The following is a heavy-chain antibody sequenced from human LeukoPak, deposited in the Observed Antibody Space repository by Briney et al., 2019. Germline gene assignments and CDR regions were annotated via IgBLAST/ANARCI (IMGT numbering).Heavy chain of an antibody. D-gene: IGHD3-22*01. Sequence: SVTVSCKASGGTFSSYAISWVRQAPGQGLEWMGGIIPIFGTANYAQKFQGRVTITADESTSTAYMELSSLRSEDTAVYYCARDAAMIADNTNWFDPWGQGTLVTVSS. CDR1: GGTFSSYA. CDR2: IIPIFGTA. V-gene: IGHV1-69*01. J-gene: IGHJ5*02. CDR3: ARDAAMIADNTNWFDP.